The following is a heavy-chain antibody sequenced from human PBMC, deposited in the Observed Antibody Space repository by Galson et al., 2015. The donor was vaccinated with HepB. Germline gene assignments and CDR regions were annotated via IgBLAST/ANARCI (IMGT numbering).Heavy chain of an antibody. V-gene: IGHV1-18*01. J-gene: IGHJ4*02. CDR1: GYIFRYYG. CDR3: ARTYYFDSAGNHYYFDY. CDR2: INPYNGNT. D-gene: IGHD3-22*01. Sequence: SVKVSCKASGYIFRYYGISWVRQAPGQGLEWMGWINPYNGNTNSAQRLQGRVTMTTDTSTSTAYMELRSLRSDDTAVYYCARTYYFDSAGNHYYFDYWGQGILVTVSS.